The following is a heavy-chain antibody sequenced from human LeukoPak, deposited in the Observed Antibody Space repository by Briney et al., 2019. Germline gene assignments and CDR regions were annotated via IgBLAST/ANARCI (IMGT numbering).Heavy chain of an antibody. CDR2: IYYSGST. CDR1: GGSISSYY. J-gene: IGHJ6*03. CDR3: ATIEGYYYYMDV. D-gene: IGHD5-24*01. Sequence: SETLSLTCTVSGGSISSYYWSWIRQPPGKGLEWNGYIYYSGSTNYNPSLKSRVTISVDTSKNQFSLKLSSVTAADTAVYYCATIEGYYYYMDVWGKGTTVTVSS. V-gene: IGHV4-59*01.